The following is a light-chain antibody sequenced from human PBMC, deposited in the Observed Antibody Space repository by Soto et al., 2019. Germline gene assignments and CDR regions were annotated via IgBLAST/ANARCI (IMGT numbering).Light chain of an antibody. CDR3: SLYSSNRPVL. Sequence: QSALTQPASVSGSPGQSITISCTGTSSDIGAYNYVSWYQHHPGKAPKFMMYEVSYRPSGVSNRFSGSKSGNTASLTISGLQAEEEAGYYRSLYSSNRPVLFGGGTKLTVL. CDR1: SSDIGAYNY. CDR2: EVS. V-gene: IGLV2-14*01. J-gene: IGLJ2*01.